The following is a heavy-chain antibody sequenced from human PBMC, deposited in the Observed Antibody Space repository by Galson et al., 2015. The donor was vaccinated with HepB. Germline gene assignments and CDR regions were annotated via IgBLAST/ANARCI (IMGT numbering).Heavy chain of an antibody. CDR3: ARDNDYGGVMTY. D-gene: IGHD4-23*01. J-gene: IGHJ4*02. CDR2: ISYDGSNK. Sequence: SLRLSCAASGFTFSSYAMHWVRQAPGKGLEWVAVISYDGSNKYYADSVKGRFTISRDNSKNTLYLQMNSLRAEDTAVYYCARDNDYGGVMTYWGQGTLVTVSS. V-gene: IGHV3-30*04. CDR1: GFTFSSYA.